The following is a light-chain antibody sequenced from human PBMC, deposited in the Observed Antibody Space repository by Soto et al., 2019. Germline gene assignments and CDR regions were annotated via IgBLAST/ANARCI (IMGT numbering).Light chain of an antibody. CDR2: GAS. CDR3: QQYNNWPRN. J-gene: IGKJ2*01. CDR1: QSVSSN. V-gene: IGKV3-15*01. Sequence: EIVMTQSPATLSVSPGERATLSCRASQSVSSNLAWYQQKPGQAPRLLIYGASIRATGIPARFSGSGSGTEFTLTISSLQSDYFAVYYCQQYNNWPRNFGQGTKLEIK.